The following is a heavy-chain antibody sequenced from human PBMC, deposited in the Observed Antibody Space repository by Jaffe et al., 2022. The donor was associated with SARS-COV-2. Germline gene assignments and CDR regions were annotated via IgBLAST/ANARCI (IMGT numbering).Heavy chain of an antibody. Sequence: QVQLQESGPGLVKPSETLSLTCTVSGGSISSYYWSWIRQPPGKGLEWIGYIYYSGSTNYNPSLKSRVTISVDTSKNQFSLKLSSVTAADTAVYYCARGIVVVPAASYHYMDVWGKGTTVTVSS. J-gene: IGHJ6*03. CDR1: GGSISSYY. D-gene: IGHD2-2*01. V-gene: IGHV4-59*01. CDR3: ARGIVVVPAASYHYMDV. CDR2: IYYSGST.